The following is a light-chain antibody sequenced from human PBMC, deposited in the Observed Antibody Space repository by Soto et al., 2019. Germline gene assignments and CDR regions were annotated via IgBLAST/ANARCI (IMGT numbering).Light chain of an antibody. V-gene: IGKV1-5*01. Sequence: DIEMTQSPSTLSAFVGDSLTITCRASQSISRWLAWYQQKRGKAPKLLIYDVSSLESGVPSGFRGSGSGTEFPRDISILQPDDFAYYYCQHYSSYPWTLGQWTNVEV. CDR2: DVS. CDR1: QSISRW. CDR3: QHYSSYPWT. J-gene: IGKJ1*01.